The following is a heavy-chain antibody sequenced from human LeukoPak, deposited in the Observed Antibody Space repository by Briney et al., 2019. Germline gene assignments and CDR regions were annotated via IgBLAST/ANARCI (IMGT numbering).Heavy chain of an antibody. CDR3: VYHSSGYWDAFDI. D-gene: IGHD3-22*01. J-gene: IGHJ3*02. V-gene: IGHV3-23*01. CDR1: GFTFSIYA. CDR2: ISGSGGST. Sequence: EGSLRLSCAASGFTFSIYAMSWVRQAPGKGLEWVSGISGSGGSTYYADSVKARFTTSRDNSKNTLYLQMNSLRAEDTAVYYCVYHSSGYWDAFDIWGRGTMVTVSS.